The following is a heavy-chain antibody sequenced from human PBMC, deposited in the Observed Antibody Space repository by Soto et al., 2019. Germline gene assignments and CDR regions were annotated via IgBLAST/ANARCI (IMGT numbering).Heavy chain of an antibody. J-gene: IGHJ4*02. Sequence: PSETLSLTCTVSGGSISSGGYYWNWIRQHPGKGLEWIGYIYYSGSTYYKPALKSRLTISVDTSKNQFSLRLSSVTAADTAVYYCARSGHYDSSGYYFDHWGQGTLVTVSS. D-gene: IGHD3-22*01. CDR3: ARSGHYDSSGYYFDH. V-gene: IGHV4-31*03. CDR2: IYYSGST. CDR1: GGSISSGGYY.